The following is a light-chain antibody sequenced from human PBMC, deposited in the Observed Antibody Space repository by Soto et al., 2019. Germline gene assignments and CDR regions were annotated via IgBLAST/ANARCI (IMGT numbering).Light chain of an antibody. V-gene: IGKV1-6*01. CDR2: AAS. J-gene: IGKJ1*01. CDR1: QDIRNE. CDR3: LQDNKYPRT. Sequence: AIQMTQSPSSLSAFVGDRVTITCRASQDIRNELGWYQQRPGKAPKLQIYAASTLESGVPLRFSASGSGTDFTLSISSLRPEDVATYYCLQDNKYPRTFGQGTKVEI.